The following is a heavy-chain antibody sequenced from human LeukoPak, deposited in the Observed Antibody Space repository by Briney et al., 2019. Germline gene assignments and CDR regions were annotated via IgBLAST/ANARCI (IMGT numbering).Heavy chain of an antibody. CDR1: PFTFSRFA. CDR2: ITGSGGST. Sequence: PGGSLTLSCAPSPFTFSRFAMSWVRQAPGTDLESLSGITGSGGSTYHADSVKGRFTISRDNSKNTLYLQMNSLRAEDTAVYYCAKGEVSSDSQAFDYWGQGTLVTVSS. D-gene: IGHD3-22*01. J-gene: IGHJ4*02. V-gene: IGHV3-23*01. CDR3: AKGEVSSDSQAFDY.